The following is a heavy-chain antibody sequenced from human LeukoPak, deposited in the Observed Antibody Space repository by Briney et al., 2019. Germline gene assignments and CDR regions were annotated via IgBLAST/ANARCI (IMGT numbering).Heavy chain of an antibody. V-gene: IGHV3-9*01. CDR2: ISWNSDSI. CDR1: GFTFVDYA. CDR3: AKDRSMVTTGSSDY. D-gene: IGHD3-10*01. Sequence: PGGSLRLSCAASGFTFVDYAMHWVRQAPGKGLEWVSGISWNSDSIGYADSVRGRFTISRDSAKNSLYLQMNGLSVEDTALYYCAKDRSMVTTGSSDYWGQGTLVTVSS. J-gene: IGHJ4*02.